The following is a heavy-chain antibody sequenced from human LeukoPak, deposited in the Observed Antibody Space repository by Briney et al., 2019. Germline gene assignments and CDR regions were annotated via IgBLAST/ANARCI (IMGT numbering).Heavy chain of an antibody. CDR2: IIPIFGTA. J-gene: IGHJ4*02. V-gene: IGHV1-69*06. Sequence: ASVKVSCKASGGTFSSYAISWVRQAPGQGLEWMGGIIPIFGTANYAQKFQGRVTITADKSTSTAYMELSSLRSEDTAVYYCARGYCSGGSCYNPPLGYWGQGTLVTVSS. CDR3: ARGYCSGGSCYNPPLGY. D-gene: IGHD2-15*01. CDR1: GGTFSSYA.